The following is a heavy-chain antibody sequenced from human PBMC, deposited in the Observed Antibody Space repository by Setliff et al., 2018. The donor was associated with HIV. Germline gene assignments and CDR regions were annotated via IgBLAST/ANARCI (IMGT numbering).Heavy chain of an antibody. CDR1: GFAFSTYW. D-gene: IGHD1-26*01. CDR3: ARCSGSYYQFDY. Sequence: PGGSLRLSCAASGFAFSTYWMTWVRQAPGKGLEWVANIRQDEREKYYVDSVKGRFTLSRDNAKNSLYLQMDSLRVEDTAVYYCARCSGSYYQFDYWGQGTLVTVSS. V-gene: IGHV3-7*01. CDR2: IRQDEREK. J-gene: IGHJ4*02.